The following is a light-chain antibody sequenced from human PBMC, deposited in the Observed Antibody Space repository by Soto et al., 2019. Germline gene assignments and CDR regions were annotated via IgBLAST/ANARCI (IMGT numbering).Light chain of an antibody. CDR2: GAS. CDR1: QGITNY. J-gene: IGKJ5*01. V-gene: IGKV1-33*01. CDR3: QQYENLPT. Sequence: DIQMTQSPSILSASVGDRVTITCQASQGITNYLNWYQQKPGKAPKLLIYGASNLETGVPSRFRGSGSGTDFTFTISRLQPEDIATYYCQQYENLPTFGQGTRLEIK.